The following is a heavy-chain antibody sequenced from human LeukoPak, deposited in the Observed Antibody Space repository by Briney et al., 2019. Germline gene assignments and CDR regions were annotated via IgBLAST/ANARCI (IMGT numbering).Heavy chain of an antibody. CDR3: ASWVVAATPEHWFDP. V-gene: IGHV4-34*01. D-gene: IGHD2-15*01. CDR1: GGSFSGYY. CDR2: INHSGST. J-gene: IGHJ5*02. Sequence: PSETLSLTCAVYGGSFSGYYCSWIRQPPGQGLEWIGEINHSGSTNYNPSLKSRVTISVDTSKNQFSLKLSSVTAADTAVYYCASWVVAATPEHWFDPWGQGTPVTVSS.